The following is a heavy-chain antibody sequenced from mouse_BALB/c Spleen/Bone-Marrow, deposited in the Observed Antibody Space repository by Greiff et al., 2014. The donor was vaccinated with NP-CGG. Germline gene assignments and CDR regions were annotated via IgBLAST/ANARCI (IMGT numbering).Heavy chain of an antibody. J-gene: IGHJ4*01. Sequence: DVMLVESXGGLVQPGGSRKLSCAASGFTFSDYGMAWVRQAPGKGPEWVAFISNLAYSIYYADTVTGRFTISRENAKNTLYLEMSSLRSEDTAMYYCAREGGAMDYWGQGTSVTVSS. V-gene: IGHV5-15*02. CDR2: ISNLAYSI. CDR3: AREGGAMDY. CDR1: GFTFSDYG.